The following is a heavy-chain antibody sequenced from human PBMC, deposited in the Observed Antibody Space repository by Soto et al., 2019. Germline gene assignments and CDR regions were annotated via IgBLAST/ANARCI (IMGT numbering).Heavy chain of an antibody. Sequence: SETLSLTCTVSGASISTNSYYWGWIRQPPGKGLEWIGSIYFSGSTSYNSSLKSRAIISVDTSKNQFSLKLRSVTATDTAVYYCARQSRRAGFSGDYWGHGTLVTVSS. D-gene: IGHD6-13*01. CDR1: GASISTNSYY. CDR2: IYFSGST. V-gene: IGHV4-39*01. CDR3: ARQSRRAGFSGDY. J-gene: IGHJ4*01.